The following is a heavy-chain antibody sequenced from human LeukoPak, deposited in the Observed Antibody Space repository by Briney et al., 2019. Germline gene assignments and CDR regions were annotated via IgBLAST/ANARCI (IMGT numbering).Heavy chain of an antibody. Sequence: GGSLRLSCAASGFTVSSDYMGWVRQAPEKGLEWVSLISSGGSTYYADSLKGRFTISRDNSKNTLYLQMNSLRAEDTAVYYCARVLYDFWSGYQHYYYYYGMDVWGQGTTVTVSS. CDR1: GFTVSSDY. D-gene: IGHD3-3*01. V-gene: IGHV3-66*01. J-gene: IGHJ6*02. CDR2: ISSGGST. CDR3: ARVLYDFWSGYQHYYYYYGMDV.